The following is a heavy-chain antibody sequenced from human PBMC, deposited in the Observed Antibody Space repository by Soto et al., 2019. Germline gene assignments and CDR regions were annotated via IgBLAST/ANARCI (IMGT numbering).Heavy chain of an antibody. J-gene: IGHJ6*02. CDR3: ARGAVAALTPPNSYYYSYYGMDV. D-gene: IGHD6-19*01. V-gene: IGHV1-69*01. CDR2: IIAIFGTA. Sequence: QVQLVQSGAEVKKPGSSVKVSCKASGGTFSSYAISWVRQAPGQGLEWMGGIIAIFGTANYAQKFQGRVRITADESTSTAYMELSSLRSEHTAVYYCARGAVAALTPPNSYYYSYYGMDVWAKGPRSPSP. CDR1: GGTFSSYA.